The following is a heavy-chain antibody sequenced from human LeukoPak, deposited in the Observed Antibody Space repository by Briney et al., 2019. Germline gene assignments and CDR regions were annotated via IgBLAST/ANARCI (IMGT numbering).Heavy chain of an antibody. V-gene: IGHV4-34*01. CDR1: GGSFSGYY. D-gene: IGHD3-22*01. CDR3: ARDAGHYYDSSGYPQTSWFDP. Sequence: PSETLSLTCAVYGGSFSGYYLSWIRQPPGKGLEWIGEINHSGSTNYNPSLKSGVTISVDKYNNQFFLKLSAVTAADTAVYYCARDAGHYYDSSGYPQTSWFDPWGQGTLVTVSS. J-gene: IGHJ5*02. CDR2: INHSGST.